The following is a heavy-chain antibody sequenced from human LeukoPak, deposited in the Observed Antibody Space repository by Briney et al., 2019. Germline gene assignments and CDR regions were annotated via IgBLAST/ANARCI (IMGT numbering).Heavy chain of an antibody. V-gene: IGHV3-7*01. CDR2: IKQDGSEK. CDR3: ARESRIAAAGTRYYYYYYGMDV. J-gene: IGHJ6*02. D-gene: IGHD6-13*01. CDR1: GFTFSSYW. Sequence: GGSLRLSCAASGFTFSSYWMSWVRQAPGKGLEWVANIKQDGSEKYYVDSVKGRFTISRDNAKNSLYLQMNSLRAEDTAVCYCARESRIAAAGTRYYYYYYGMDVWGQGTTVTVSS.